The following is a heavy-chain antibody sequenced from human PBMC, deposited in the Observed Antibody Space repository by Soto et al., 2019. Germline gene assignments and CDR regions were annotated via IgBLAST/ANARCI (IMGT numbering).Heavy chain of an antibody. V-gene: IGHV1-18*01. J-gene: IGHJ4*02. Sequence: QVQLVQSGAEVKKPGASVKVSCKASGYTFTSYGISWVRQAPGQGLEGMGWISAYNGNTNYAQKLQGRVTMTTDTAASTAYMGRGSLRADDTAVYCCARGSRAAWDELLGVGGDYWGQGTLVTVSS. CDR1: GYTFTSYG. D-gene: IGHD2-15*01. CDR2: ISAYNGNT. CDR3: ARGSRAAWDELLGVGGDY.